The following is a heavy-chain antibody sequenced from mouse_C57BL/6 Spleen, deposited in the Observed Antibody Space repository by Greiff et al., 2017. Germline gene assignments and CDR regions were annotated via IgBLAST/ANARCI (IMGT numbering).Heavy chain of an antibody. CDR3: ARVPYYRDSDWYFDV. CDR1: GYSITSGYY. D-gene: IGHD2-14*01. CDR2: ISYDGSN. Sequence: EVKLQESGPGLVKPSQSLSLTCSVTGYSITSGYYWNWIRQFPGNKLEWMGYISYDGSNNYNPSLKNRISITRDTSKNQFFLKLNSVTTEDTATYYCARVPYYRDSDWYFDVWGTGTTVTVSS. V-gene: IGHV3-6*01. J-gene: IGHJ1*03.